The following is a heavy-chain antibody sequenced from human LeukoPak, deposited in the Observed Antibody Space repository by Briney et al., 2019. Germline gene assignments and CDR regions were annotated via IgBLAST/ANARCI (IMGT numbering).Heavy chain of an antibody. J-gene: IGHJ4*02. V-gene: IGHV1-69*05. CDR1: GGTFSSYA. D-gene: IGHD3-22*01. CDR3: ARDYCDGSGKDDY. CDR2: IIAIFGTA. Sequence: ASVKVSCKASGGTFSSYAISWVPQAPGQGLERMGGIIAIFGTANYAQKFQGRVTITTDESTSTAYMEPSRLRSEDTAVYYCARDYCDGSGKDDYWGQGTLVTVSS.